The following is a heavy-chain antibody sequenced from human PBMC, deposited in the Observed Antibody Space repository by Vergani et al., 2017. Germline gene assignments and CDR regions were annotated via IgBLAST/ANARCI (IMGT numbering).Heavy chain of an antibody. V-gene: IGHV3-21*01. J-gene: IGHJ4*02. CDR1: GFTFSSYS. CDR2: ISSSSSYI. Sequence: EVQLVESGGGLVKPGGSLRLSCAASGFTFSSYSMNWVRQAPGKGLEWVSSISSSSSYIYYADSVKGRFTISRDNAKNSLYLQMNSLRAEDTAVYYCARDLSRSSSWYPRRENDYWGQGTLVTVSS. D-gene: IGHD6-13*01. CDR3: ARDLSRSSSWYPRRENDY.